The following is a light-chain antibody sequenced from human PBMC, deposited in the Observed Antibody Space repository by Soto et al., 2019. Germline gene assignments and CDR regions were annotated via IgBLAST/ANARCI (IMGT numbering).Light chain of an antibody. CDR2: GAS. CDR3: QQYGSSIFT. J-gene: IGKJ3*01. Sequence: EIVLTQSPGTLSLSPGERATLSCRASQSVSSSYLAWYQQKPGQAPRLLIYGASGRTTGTPDRFSGSGSGTDFTLTISRLEPEEFAEYYYQQYGSSIFTFGPGTKVDIK. V-gene: IGKV3-20*01. CDR1: QSVSSSY.